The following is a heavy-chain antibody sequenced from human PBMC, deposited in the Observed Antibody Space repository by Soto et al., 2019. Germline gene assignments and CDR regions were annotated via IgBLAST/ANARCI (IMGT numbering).Heavy chain of an antibody. CDR2: IYYSGST. D-gene: IGHD2-2*02. CDR1: GGSISSGGYY. J-gene: IGHJ6*02. CDR3: AREVAAYCSSTSCYTGNYYYGMDV. V-gene: IGHV4-31*02. Sequence: PSETLSVTCTVSGGSISSGGYYWSWIRQHPGKGLEWIGYIYYSGSTYYNPSLKSRVTISVDTSKNQFYLKLSSVTAADTAVYYCAREVAAYCSSTSCYTGNYYYGMDVWGQGTTVTVSS.